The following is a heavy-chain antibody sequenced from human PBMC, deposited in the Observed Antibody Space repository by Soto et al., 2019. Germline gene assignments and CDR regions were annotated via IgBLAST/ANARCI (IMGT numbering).Heavy chain of an antibody. D-gene: IGHD5-18*01. CDR3: ARDRVGDTAPSWGMDV. V-gene: IGHV4-61*01. J-gene: IGHJ6*02. Sequence: SETLSLTCTVSGGSVSSGSYYWSWIRQPLGKGLEWIGYIYYSGGTNYNPSLKSRVTISVDTSKNQFSLKLSSVTAADTAVYYCARDRVGDTAPSWGMDVWGQGTTVTVSS. CDR2: IYYSGGT. CDR1: GGSVSSGSYY.